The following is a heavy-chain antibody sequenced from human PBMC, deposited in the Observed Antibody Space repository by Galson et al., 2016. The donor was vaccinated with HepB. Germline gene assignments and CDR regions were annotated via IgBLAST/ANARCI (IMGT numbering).Heavy chain of an antibody. D-gene: IGHD3-16*01. CDR2: IYYSGDT. CDR1: GGSISGYY. Sequence: LTCTVSGGSISGYYWSWIRQPPGKGLEWIGFIYYSGDTNYNPSLKSRVTISIDTSKSQLSLNLNSMTAADTAVYYCARDPFGLGWFDPWGQGTLVTVSS. J-gene: IGHJ5*02. CDR3: ARDPFGLGWFDP. V-gene: IGHV4-59*01.